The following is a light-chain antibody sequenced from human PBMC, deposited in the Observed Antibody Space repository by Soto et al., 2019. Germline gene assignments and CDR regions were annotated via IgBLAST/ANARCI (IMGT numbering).Light chain of an antibody. V-gene: IGKV1-39*01. CDR2: EAS. J-gene: IGKJ3*01. CDR3: QQRYSMPLT. CDR1: QSISSH. Sequence: DIQMTQSPSYLCASVGDRVTITYRASQSISSHLNWYQQKPGKAPQLLIYEASSLQGGVPSRFSGSGSGTDFTLTISRLQADDFAIYYRQQRYSMPLTFGPGTRVDIK.